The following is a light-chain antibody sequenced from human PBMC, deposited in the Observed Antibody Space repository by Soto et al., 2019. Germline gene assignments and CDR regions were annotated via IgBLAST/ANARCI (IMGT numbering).Light chain of an antibody. CDR2: KSD. CDR3: ATWDDGLSGVL. V-gene: IGLV1-47*01. J-gene: IGLJ2*01. CDR1: DSNIGSNS. Sequence: QSVLTQPPSASGTPGQRVSITCSGSDSNIGSNSVHWYQQVPGMAPKLLVYKSDQRPSGVPDRFSGSKSVTSASLAISGLRAEDEAGYYCATWDDGLSGVLFGGGTKLTVL.